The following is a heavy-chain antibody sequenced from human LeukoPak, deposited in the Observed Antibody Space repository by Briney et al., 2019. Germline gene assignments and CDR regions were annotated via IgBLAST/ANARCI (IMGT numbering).Heavy chain of an antibody. V-gene: IGHV3-48*03. D-gene: IGHD4-17*01. CDR2: ISSSGSTI. Sequence: GGSLRLSCAASGFTFCSYEMNWVRQAPGKGLEWVSYISSSGSTIYYADSVKGRFTISRDNAKNSLYLQMNSLRAEDTAVYYCARDNYGDFFDYWGQGTLVTVSS. CDR3: ARDNYGDFFDY. CDR1: GFTFCSYE. J-gene: IGHJ4*02.